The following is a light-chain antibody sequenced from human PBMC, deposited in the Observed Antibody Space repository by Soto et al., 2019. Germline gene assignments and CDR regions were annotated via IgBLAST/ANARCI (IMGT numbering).Light chain of an antibody. CDR2: LEGSGSY. CDR1: SGHSSYI. CDR3: ETWDSNTRV. J-gene: IGLJ3*02. Sequence: QPVLTQSSSASASLGSSVKLTCTLSSGHSSYIIAWHQQQPGKAPRYLMKLEGSGSYHKGSGVPDRFSGSSSGADRYLTISNLQFDDEADYYCETWDSNTRVFGGGTKLTVL. V-gene: IGLV4-60*02.